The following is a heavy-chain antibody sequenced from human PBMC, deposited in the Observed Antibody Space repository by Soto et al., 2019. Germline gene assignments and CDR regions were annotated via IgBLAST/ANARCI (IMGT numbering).Heavy chain of an antibody. V-gene: IGHV3-74*01. Sequence: EVQLVDSGGGLVQPGGSLRLSCAASEFTFRSYWMHWVRQSPGKGLVWVSRISGDGSSTNYADSVMGRFTISRDNAKNTVYLQIDSLRAEDTAVYYCARSLPGTYGAFDLWGQGTMVTVSS. CDR3: ARSLPGTYGAFDL. J-gene: IGHJ3*01. D-gene: IGHD1-7*01. CDR1: EFTFRSYW. CDR2: ISGDGSST.